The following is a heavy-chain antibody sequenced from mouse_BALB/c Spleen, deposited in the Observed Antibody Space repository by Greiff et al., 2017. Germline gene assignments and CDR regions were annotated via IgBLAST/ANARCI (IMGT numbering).Heavy chain of an antibody. V-gene: IGHV5-6-3*01. CDR1: GFTFSSYG. CDR2: INSNGGST. J-gene: IGHJ4*01. Sequence: EVQLVESGGGLVQPGGSLKLSCAASGFTFSSYGMSWVRQTPDKRLELVATINSNGGSTYYPDSVKGRFTISRDNAKNTLYLQMSSLKSEDTAMYYCARDYGSSSYYAMDYWGQGTSVTVSS. CDR3: ARDYGSSSYYAMDY. D-gene: IGHD1-1*01.